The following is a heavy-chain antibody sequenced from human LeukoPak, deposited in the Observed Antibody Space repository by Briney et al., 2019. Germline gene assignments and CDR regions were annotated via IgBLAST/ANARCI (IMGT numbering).Heavy chain of an antibody. CDR2: INPNSGGT. J-gene: IGHJ4*02. Sequence: ASVKVSCKASGHTFTGYYMHWVRQAPGQGLEWMGWINPNSGGTNYAQKLQGRVTMTRDTSISTAYMELSRLRSDDTAVYYCARGLIAARIDYWGQGTLVTVSS. V-gene: IGHV1-2*02. D-gene: IGHD6-6*01. CDR3: ARGLIAARIDY. CDR1: GHTFTGYY.